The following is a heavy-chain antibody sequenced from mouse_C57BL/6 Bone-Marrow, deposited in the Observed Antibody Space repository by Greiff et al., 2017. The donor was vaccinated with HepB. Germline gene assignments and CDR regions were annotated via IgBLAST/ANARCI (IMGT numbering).Heavy chain of an antibody. CDR3: AIAGWLPNYCAMDY. Sequence: QVQLKQPGAELVKPGASVKVSCKASGYTFTSYWMHWVKQRPGQGLEWIGRIHPSDSDTNYNQKFKGKATLTVDKSSSTAYMQLSSLTSEDSAVYYCAIAGWLPNYCAMDYWGQGTSVTVSS. V-gene: IGHV1-74*01. CDR1: GYTFTSYW. D-gene: IGHD2-3*01. CDR2: IHPSDSDT. J-gene: IGHJ4*01.